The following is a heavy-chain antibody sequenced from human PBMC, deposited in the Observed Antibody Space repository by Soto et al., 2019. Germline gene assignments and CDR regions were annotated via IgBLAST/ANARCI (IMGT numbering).Heavy chain of an antibody. Sequence: SVRSLRLSCAASGFTVSSNYMSWVRQAPGKRLEWVSVIYSGGSTYYAGSVKGRFTISRHNPKNTLYLQMNSLRAEDTAVYYCARDPLDPWGQGTLVTVSS. CDR2: IYSGGST. J-gene: IGHJ5*02. CDR3: ARDPLDP. CDR1: GFTVSSNY. V-gene: IGHV3-66*01.